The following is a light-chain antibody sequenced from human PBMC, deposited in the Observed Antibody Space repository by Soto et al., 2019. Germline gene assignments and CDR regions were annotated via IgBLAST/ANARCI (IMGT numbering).Light chain of an antibody. CDR2: GAS. J-gene: IGKJ1*01. V-gene: IGKV1-6*01. Sequence: AIQMTQSPSSLSASVGDKVTITCRAGQGIRSELGWYQQKPGKAPKLLIYGASRLQDGVPSRFSGSGSGTDFTLTITGLQPEDVATYYCLQDYSYSWTFGQGTKVDIK. CDR1: QGIRSE. CDR3: LQDYSYSWT.